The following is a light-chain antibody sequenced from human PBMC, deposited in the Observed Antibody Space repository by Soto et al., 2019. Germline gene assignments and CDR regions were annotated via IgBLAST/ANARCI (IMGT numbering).Light chain of an antibody. V-gene: IGKV3-15*01. Sequence: EMVLTQSPATLSVSPGERATLSCRASQSVGTNFAWYQQKPGQAPRLLIYAASIRATGIPARFSGSGSGTEFALTISGLEPEDSAAYYCQRHGATFGQGTKVDIK. CDR3: QRHGAT. CDR2: AAS. CDR1: QSVGTN. J-gene: IGKJ1*01.